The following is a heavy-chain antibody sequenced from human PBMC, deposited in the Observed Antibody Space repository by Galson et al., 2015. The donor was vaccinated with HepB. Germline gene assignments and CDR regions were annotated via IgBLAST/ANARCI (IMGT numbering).Heavy chain of an antibody. D-gene: IGHD2-2*01. CDR2: ISGSGGST. CDR3: AKGGCSSANCEMPFDI. CDR1: GFTFSSYA. Sequence: SLRLSCAASGFTFSSYAMSWVRQAPGKGLEWVSAISGSGGSTYYADSVKGRFTISRDNSKNTLYLQMNSLRAEDTAVYYCAKGGCSSANCEMPFDIWGQGTVVTVSS. V-gene: IGHV3-23*01. J-gene: IGHJ3*02.